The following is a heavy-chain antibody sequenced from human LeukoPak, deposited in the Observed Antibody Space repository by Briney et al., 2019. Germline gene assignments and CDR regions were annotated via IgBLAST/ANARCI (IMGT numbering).Heavy chain of an antibody. CDR2: INHSGST. J-gene: IGHJ4*02. CDR3: ARGKRAAPSYCSGGSCKHFDY. CDR1: GGSFSGYY. V-gene: IGHV4-34*01. D-gene: IGHD2-15*01. Sequence: SETLSLTCAVSGGSFSGYYWSWIRQPPGKGLEWIGEINHSGSTNYNPPLKSRVTISVDTSKNQFSLKLSSVTAADTAVYYCARGKRAAPSYCSGGSCKHFDYWGQGTLVTVSS.